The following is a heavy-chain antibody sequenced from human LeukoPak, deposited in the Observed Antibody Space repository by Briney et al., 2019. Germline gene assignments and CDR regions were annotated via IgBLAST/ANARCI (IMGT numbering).Heavy chain of an antibody. V-gene: IGHV4-31*03. Sequence: SETLSLTCTVSGGSISSGGYYWSWIRQHPGKGPEWIGYIYYSGSTYYNPSLKSRVTISVDTSKNQFSLKLSSVSAADTAVYYCARGTAIYFDYWGQGTLVTVSS. J-gene: IGHJ4*02. CDR3: ARGTAIYFDY. CDR1: GGSISSGGYY. D-gene: IGHD5-18*01. CDR2: IYYSGST.